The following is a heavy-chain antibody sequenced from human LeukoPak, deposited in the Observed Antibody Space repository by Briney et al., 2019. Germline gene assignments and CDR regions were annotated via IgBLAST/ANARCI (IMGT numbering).Heavy chain of an antibody. V-gene: IGHV3-11*04. CDR3: ARADCSSTRCYEFDY. CDR1: GFTFTDYY. D-gene: IGHD2-2*01. CDR2: ISSSGSPI. J-gene: IGHJ4*02. Sequence: GGSLRLSCAASGFTFTDYYMSWIRQAPGKGLDWVSYISSSGSPISYAGSVKGRFTISRDNAKNPLYLQMNSLRVEDTAVYYCARADCSSTRCYEFDYWGQGTLVIVSS.